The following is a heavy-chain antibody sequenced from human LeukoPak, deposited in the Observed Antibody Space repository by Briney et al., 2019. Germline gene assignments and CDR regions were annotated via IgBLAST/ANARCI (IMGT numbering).Heavy chain of an antibody. CDR3: ARDPINDYYDSSGPNGDDAFDI. D-gene: IGHD3-22*01. CDR1: GFTFSDYY. V-gene: IGHV3-11*06. Sequence: GGSLRLSCAASGFTFSDYYMSWIRQAPGKGLEWVSSISSSSSYIYYADSVKGRFTISRDNAKNSLYLQMNSLRAEDTAVYYCARDPINDYYDSSGPNGDDAFDIWGQGTMVTVSS. CDR2: ISSSSSYI. J-gene: IGHJ3*02.